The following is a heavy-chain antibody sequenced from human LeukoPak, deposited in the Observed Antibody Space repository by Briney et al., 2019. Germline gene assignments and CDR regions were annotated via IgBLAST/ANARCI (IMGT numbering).Heavy chain of an antibody. CDR2: MYHSGNT. D-gene: IGHD3-10*01. Sequence: SETLSLTCTVSGNSISSGYYWGWIRQPPGKGLEWIGSMYHSGNTYYNPSLKSRVTMSVDTSKNQVSLKLSSVTAADTAVYYCAREVPPSRWGQGTLVTVSS. J-gene: IGHJ4*02. V-gene: IGHV4-38-2*02. CDR1: GNSISSGYY. CDR3: AREVPPSR.